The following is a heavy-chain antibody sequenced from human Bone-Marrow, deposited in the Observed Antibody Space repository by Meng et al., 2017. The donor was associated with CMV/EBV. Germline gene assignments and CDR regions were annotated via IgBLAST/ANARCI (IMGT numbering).Heavy chain of an antibody. J-gene: IGHJ5*02. V-gene: IGHV3-21*01. Sequence: GESLKISCVASGFRFMSYSMIWVRQAPGKGLECVSSIDTRSTSIEYEDSVKGRFTISRDNARNSLYLEMNRLRVEDTAVYYCATAGGYSNNIFGVAPWGQGPRVTGSS. D-gene: IGHD4-11*01. CDR1: GFRFMSYS. CDR3: ATAGGYSNNIFGVAP. CDR2: IDTRSTSI.